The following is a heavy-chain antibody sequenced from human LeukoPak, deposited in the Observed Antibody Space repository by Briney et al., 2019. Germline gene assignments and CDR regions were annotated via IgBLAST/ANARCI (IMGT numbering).Heavy chain of an antibody. J-gene: IGHJ4*02. CDR3: ARHARIAVAHFDY. CDR1: GGSISSSSYY. Sequence: SGTLSLTCTVSGGSISSSSYYWGWIRQPPGKGLGWIGSIYYSGSTNYNTSLKSRVTISLDTSKIQFSMKLNPVTAADTAVYYCARHARIAVAHFDYWGQGTLVTVSS. V-gene: IGHV4-39*01. CDR2: IYYSGST. D-gene: IGHD6-19*01.